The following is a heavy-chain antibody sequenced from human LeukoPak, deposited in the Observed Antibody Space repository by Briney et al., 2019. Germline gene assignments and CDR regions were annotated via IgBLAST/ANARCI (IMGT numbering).Heavy chain of an antibody. CDR2: LSHSGST. CDR1: AYSISSGYY. V-gene: IGHV4-38-2*02. D-gene: IGHD2-8*01. CDR3: ARRDCSNGVCYSPHLDY. Sequence: SETLSLTCTVSAYSISSGYYWGWIRQPPGKGLEWIGSLSHSGSTYYNPSLKSRVTISVDTSKNQFSLRLRSVTAADTAVYYCARRDCSNGVCYSPHLDYWGQGTLVTVSS. J-gene: IGHJ4*02.